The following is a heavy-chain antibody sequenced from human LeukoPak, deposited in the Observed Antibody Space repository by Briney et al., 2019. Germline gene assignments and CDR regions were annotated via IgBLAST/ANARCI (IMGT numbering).Heavy chain of an antibody. CDR3: ASRSDYDLGYFDY. J-gene: IGHJ4*02. D-gene: IGHD5-12*01. Sequence: SVKVSCKASGYTFSSYAISWGRQAPGQRLEWMGGIIPIFGTANYAQKFQGRVTITANKSTHTADMELTSLRSEDTAGYYCASRSDYDLGYFDYWGQGTLVTVSS. CDR2: IIPIFGTA. CDR1: GYTFSSYA. V-gene: IGHV1-69*06.